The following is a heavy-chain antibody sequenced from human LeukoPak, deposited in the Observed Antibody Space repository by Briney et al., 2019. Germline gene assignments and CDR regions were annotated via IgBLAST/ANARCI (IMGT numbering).Heavy chain of an antibody. CDR2: IFTSGST. CDR3: ARGIAAASERALDM. CDR1: GGSISSYY. V-gene: IGHV4-4*07. D-gene: IGHD6-13*01. J-gene: IGHJ3*02. Sequence: SETLSLTCTVSGGSISSYYWSWIRQPPGKGLEWIGRIFTSGSTNYNPSLKSRVTMSVDTSKNQFSLKLSSVTAADTAVYYCARGIAAASERALDMWGQGTMVTVSS.